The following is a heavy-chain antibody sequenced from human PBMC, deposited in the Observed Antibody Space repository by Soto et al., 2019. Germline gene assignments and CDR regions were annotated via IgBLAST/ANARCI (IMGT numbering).Heavy chain of an antibody. CDR1: GFTVSSNY. J-gene: IGHJ3*02. CDR3: AREGYYYDSSGYRTDAFAI. Sequence: GGSLRLSCAASGFTVSSNYMSWVRQAPGKGLEWVSVIYSGGSTYYADSVKGRFTISRDNSKNTLYLQMNSLRAEDTAVYYCAREGYYYDSSGYRTDAFAIWGQGTMVTVSS. D-gene: IGHD3-22*01. CDR2: IYSGGST. V-gene: IGHV3-53*01.